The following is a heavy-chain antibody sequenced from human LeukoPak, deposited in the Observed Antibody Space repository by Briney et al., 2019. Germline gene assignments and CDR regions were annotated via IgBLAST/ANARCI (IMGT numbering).Heavy chain of an antibody. CDR2: VNPNSGNT. V-gene: IGHV1-8*01. CDR1: GGGFTSDD. D-gene: IGHD4-11*01. Sequence: ASVKVSFKAAGGGFTSDDIKWGRRATGQGGAWMGWVNPNSGNTGYSQKFPGRVTMTRNTSISTAYMELSSLTSEDTAVYYCARGSALSDYSSPGVDYWGQGTLVTVSS. CDR3: ARGSALSDYSSPGVDY. J-gene: IGHJ4*02.